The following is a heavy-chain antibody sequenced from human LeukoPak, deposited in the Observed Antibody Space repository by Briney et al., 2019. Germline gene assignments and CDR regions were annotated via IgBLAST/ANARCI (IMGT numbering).Heavy chain of an antibody. CDR2: ISSSGSTI. CDR1: GFTFRSYE. D-gene: IGHD1-26*01. J-gene: IGHJ4*02. CDR3: AIWGELLVDY. V-gene: IGHV3-48*03. Sequence: GGSLRLSCAPSGFTFRSYEMNCVRQARGEGVEGVSYISSSGSTIYYADTVKGRFTITRDNAKNSLYLQMNRLRDEDTAVYYCAIWGELLVDYWGQGTLVTVSS.